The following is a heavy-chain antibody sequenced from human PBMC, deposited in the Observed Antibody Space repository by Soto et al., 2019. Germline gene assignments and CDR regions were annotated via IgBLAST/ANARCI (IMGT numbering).Heavy chain of an antibody. J-gene: IGHJ6*02. CDR3: ARGITIFGVVINNYYYYGMDV. V-gene: IGHV3-30-3*01. Sequence: GGSLRLSCAASGFTFSSYAMHWVRQAPGKGLEWVAVISYDGSNKYYAASVKGRFTISRDNSKNTLYLQMKSLRADDTAVYYCARGITIFGVVINNYYYYGMDVWGQGTTVTVSS. CDR2: ISYDGSNK. D-gene: IGHD3-3*01. CDR1: GFTFSSYA.